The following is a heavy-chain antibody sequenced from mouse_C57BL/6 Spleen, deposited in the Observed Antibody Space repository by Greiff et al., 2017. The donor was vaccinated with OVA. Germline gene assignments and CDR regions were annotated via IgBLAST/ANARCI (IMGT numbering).Heavy chain of an antibody. CDR3: ARMVITTGGEGYFDV. J-gene: IGHJ1*03. CDR1: GYTFTSYW. CDR2: IHPNSGST. Sequence: VQLQQPGAELVKPGASVKLSCKASGYTFTSYWMHWVKQRPGQGLEWIGMIHPNSGSTNYNEKFKSKATLTVDKSSSTAYMQLSSLTSEDSAVYYCARMVITTGGEGYFDVWGTGTTVTVSS. D-gene: IGHD1-1*01. V-gene: IGHV1-64*01.